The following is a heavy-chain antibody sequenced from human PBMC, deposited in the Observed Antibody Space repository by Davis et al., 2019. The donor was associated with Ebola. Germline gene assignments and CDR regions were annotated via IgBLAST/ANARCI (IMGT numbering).Heavy chain of an antibody. CDR1: GGSITSYY. V-gene: IGHV4-59*08. CDR3: ARQRRDGYSDFDY. J-gene: IGHJ4*02. Sequence: MPSETLSLTCTVPGGSITSYYWSWIRQPPGKRLEWIGFVYSSGSTYYNPSLESRLTMSVDTSKNQFALKLRSVTAADTAVYYCARQRRDGYSDFDYWGLGTLVTVSS. CDR2: VYSSGST. D-gene: IGHD5-24*01.